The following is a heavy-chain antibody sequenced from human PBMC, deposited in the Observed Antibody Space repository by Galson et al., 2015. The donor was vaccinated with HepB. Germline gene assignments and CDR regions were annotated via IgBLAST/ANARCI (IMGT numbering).Heavy chain of an antibody. Sequence: ETLSLTCTVSGGSISSYYWSWIRQPPGKGLEWIGYIYYSGSTNYNPSLKSRVTISVDTSKNQFSLKLSSVTAADTAVYYCARHTKIRGMDVWGQGTTVTVSS. CDR2: IYYSGST. J-gene: IGHJ6*02. V-gene: IGHV4-59*08. CDR3: ARHTKIRGMDV. CDR1: GGSISSYY. D-gene: IGHD3-3*02.